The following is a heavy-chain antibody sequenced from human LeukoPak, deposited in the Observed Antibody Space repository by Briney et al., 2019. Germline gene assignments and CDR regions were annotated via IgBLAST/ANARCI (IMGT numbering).Heavy chain of an antibody. J-gene: IGHJ3*02. V-gene: IGHV7-4-1*02. CDR2: INSNTGNP. Sequence: ASVKVSCKASGYTFISSGMSWVRQAPGQGLEWMGWINSNTGNPTYAQGFTGRFVFSWDTSVSTAYLQISSLKAEDTVVYYCAKFRGGYSSAFDIWGQGTMVTVSS. CDR1: GYTFISSG. D-gene: IGHD5-18*01. CDR3: AKFRGGYSSAFDI.